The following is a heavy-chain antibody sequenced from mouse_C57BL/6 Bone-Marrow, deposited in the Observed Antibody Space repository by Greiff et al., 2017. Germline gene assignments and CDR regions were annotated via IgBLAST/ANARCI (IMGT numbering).Heavy chain of an antibody. J-gene: IGHJ4*01. D-gene: IGHD4-1*01. V-gene: IGHV7-3*01. CDR1: GFTFTDYY. CDR2: IRNKANGYTT. Sequence: EVKLMESGGGLVQPGDSLSLSCAASGFTFTDYYMSWVRQPPGKALEWLGLIRNKANGYTTEYSASVKGRFTISRDNSQSILYHQMNALRAEDSATYYCARYNWYDAMDYGGQGASVTVSS. CDR3: ARYNWYDAMDY.